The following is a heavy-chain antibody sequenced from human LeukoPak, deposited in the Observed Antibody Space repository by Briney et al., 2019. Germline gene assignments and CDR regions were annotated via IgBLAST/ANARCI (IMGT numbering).Heavy chain of an antibody. CDR3: VVGGSPGY. Sequence: GGSLRLSCAASGFTFSSYGMHWVRHAPRKGLVWVSRISTDGYTTDYADFVQGRFTASRDNTKNTWSLEMNSLRAGDTAVYYCVVGGSPGYWGQGTLVTVSS. V-gene: IGHV3-74*01. CDR1: GFTFSSYG. CDR2: ISTDGYTT. J-gene: IGHJ4*02. D-gene: IGHD2-15*01.